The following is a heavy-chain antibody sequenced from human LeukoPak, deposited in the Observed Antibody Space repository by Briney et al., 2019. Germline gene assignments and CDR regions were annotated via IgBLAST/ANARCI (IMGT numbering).Heavy chain of an antibody. CDR1: GFTFSSYA. J-gene: IGHJ4*02. D-gene: IGHD3-22*01. CDR3: ANNYDSSGGFDY. Sequence: GGSLRLSCAASGFTFSSYAMHWVRQAPGKGLEWVAVISYDGSNKYYADSVKGRFTISRDNSKNTLYLQMNSLRAEDTAVYYCANNYDSSGGFDYWGQGTLVTVSS. V-gene: IGHV3-30-3*01. CDR2: ISYDGSNK.